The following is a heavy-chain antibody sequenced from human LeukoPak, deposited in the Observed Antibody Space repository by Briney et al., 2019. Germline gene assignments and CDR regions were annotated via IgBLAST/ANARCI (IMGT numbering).Heavy chain of an antibody. CDR1: GGSFNGYY. CDR2: IYRSGST. D-gene: IGHD2-15*01. CDR3: ARVGCNGGPCNYQFDFDY. J-gene: IGHJ4*02. V-gene: IGHV4-34*01. Sequence: SETLSLTCAVYGGSFNGYYWNWIRQPPGKGLEWIGEIYRSGSTNYNPSHKSRVTISVDTSKNQFSLKLSSVTAADTAVYYCARVGCNGGPCNYQFDFDYWGQGILVTVSS.